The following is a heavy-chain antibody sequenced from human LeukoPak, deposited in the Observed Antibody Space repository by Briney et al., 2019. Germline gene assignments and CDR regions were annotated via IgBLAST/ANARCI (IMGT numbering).Heavy chain of an antibody. CDR2: ILGDGGCT. D-gene: IGHD6-19*01. J-gene: IGHJ3*02. Sequence: GGSLRLSCASSGFIDDVYALLWGGQAPARGLEWVFLILGDGGCTSYTDSLKGRFTICRDNSKNSLFLQTNSLRTEDTALYYCAKDILSEQWHDAFDIWGQGTMVTVSS. CDR1: GFIDDVYA. CDR3: AKDILSEQWHDAFDI. V-gene: IGHV3-43*02.